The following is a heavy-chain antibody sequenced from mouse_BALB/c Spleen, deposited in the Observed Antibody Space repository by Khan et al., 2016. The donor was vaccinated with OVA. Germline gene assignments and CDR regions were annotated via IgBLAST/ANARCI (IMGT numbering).Heavy chain of an antibody. Sequence: EVELVESGGDLVKPGGSLKLSCAASGFTFSTYGMSWVRQTPDRRLEWVATVSTGGSYTYYPDSVKGRFTIPRDNAKNTLYLQMNSLKSEDTAMFYCTRLAYYYDSEGFAYWGQGTLVTVSA. CDR3: TRLAYYYDSEGFAY. J-gene: IGHJ3*01. CDR1: GFTFSTYG. V-gene: IGHV5-6*01. CDR2: VSTGGSYT. D-gene: IGHD1-1*01.